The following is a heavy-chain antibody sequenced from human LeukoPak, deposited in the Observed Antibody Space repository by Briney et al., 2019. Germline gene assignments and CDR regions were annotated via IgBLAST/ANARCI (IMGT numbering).Heavy chain of an antibody. CDR3: ARWASISRQPGGFFDH. CDR2: FCLGRDT. J-gene: IGHJ4*02. Sequence: SETLSLTCTVSGDSVTNDFFWGWVCQPPGKELEWIGSFCLGRDTYYRPSLKSRVTISVDTSKNQFSLNLNSVTAADTAVYYCARWASISRQPGGFFDHWGQGTLVTVSS. D-gene: IGHD3-16*01. CDR1: GDSVTNDFF. V-gene: IGHV4-38-2*02.